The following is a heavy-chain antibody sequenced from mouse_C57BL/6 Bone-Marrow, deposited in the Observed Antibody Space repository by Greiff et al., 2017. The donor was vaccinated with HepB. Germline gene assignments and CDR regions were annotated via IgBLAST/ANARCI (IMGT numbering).Heavy chain of an antibody. D-gene: IGHD2-2*01. CDR2: IYPGGGYT. CDR1: GYTFTNYW. V-gene: IGHV1-63*01. Sequence: VQLVESGAELVRPGTSVKMSCKASGYTFTNYWIGWAKQRPGHGLEWIGDIYPGGGYTNYNEKFKGKATLTADKSSSTAYMQFSSLTSEDSAIYYCARYSYGYPFAYWGQGTLVTVSA. J-gene: IGHJ3*01. CDR3: ARYSYGYPFAY.